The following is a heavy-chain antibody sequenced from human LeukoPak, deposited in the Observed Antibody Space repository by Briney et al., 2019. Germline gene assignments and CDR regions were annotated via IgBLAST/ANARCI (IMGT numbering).Heavy chain of an antibody. J-gene: IGHJ3*02. CDR1: GDTFSSYA. V-gene: IGHV1-69*13. D-gene: IGHD1-7*01. CDR3: AREREGLELEAGTTRAFDI. Sequence: GASVKVSCKASGDTFSSYAISWVRQAPGQGLEWMGGIIPIFGTANYAQKFQGRVTITADESTSTAYMEPSSLRSEDTAVYYCAREREGLELEAGTTRAFDIWGQGTMVTVSS. CDR2: IIPIFGTA.